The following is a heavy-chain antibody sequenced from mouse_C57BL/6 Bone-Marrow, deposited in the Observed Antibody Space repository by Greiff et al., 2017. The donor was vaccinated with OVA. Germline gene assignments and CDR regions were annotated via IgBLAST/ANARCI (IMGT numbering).Heavy chain of an antibody. V-gene: IGHV1-81*01. Sequence: QVQLQQSGAELARPGASVKLSCKASGYTFTSYGISWVKQSTGQGLEWIGEIYPRSGNTYYNEKFKGKATLTADKSSSTAYMELRSLTSEDSAVYFRARRGGYYEAYWGQGTLVTVSA. CDR3: ARRGGYYEAY. CDR1: GYTFTSYG. D-gene: IGHD2-3*01. J-gene: IGHJ3*01. CDR2: IYPRSGNT.